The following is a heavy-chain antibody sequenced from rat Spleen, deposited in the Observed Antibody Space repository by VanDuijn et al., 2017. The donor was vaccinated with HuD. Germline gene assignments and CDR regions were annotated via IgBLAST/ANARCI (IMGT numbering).Heavy chain of an antibody. V-gene: IGHV5-7*01. D-gene: IGHD4-6*01. CDR3: ARHRNLGYWHFDF. Sequence: EVQLVESGGGLVQPGRSLKLSCAASGFTFSDYNMAWVRQAPKKGLEWVATITYDGRGTYYRDSVKGRFSISRDNAGSTLYLQMDSLRSEDTATYYCARHRNLGYWHFDFWGPGTMVTVSS. CDR2: ITYDGRGT. CDR1: GFTFSDYN. J-gene: IGHJ1*01.